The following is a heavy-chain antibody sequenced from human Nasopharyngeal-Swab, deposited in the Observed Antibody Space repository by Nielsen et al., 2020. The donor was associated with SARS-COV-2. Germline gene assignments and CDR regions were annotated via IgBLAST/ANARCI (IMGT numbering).Heavy chain of an antibody. V-gene: IGHV3-53*01. CDR2: IYSDGST. CDR3: AREDYDTHFVYFHH. J-gene: IGHJ1*01. D-gene: IGHD3-9*01. Sequence: GESLKISCAASGFTISSKYMNWVRQAPGKGPEYISVIYSDGSTYYADSVKGRFTISRDNSKNTVYLQMNSLRVEDTAVYFCAREDYDTHFVYFHHWGQGTLVTVSS. CDR1: GFTISSKY.